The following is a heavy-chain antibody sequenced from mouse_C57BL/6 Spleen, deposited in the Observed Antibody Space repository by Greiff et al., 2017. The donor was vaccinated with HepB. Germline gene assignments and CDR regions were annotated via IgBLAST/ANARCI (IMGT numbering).Heavy chain of an antibody. J-gene: IGHJ4*01. CDR2: IYPRSGNT. CDR3: ARYGPYSNYPDYYAMDY. V-gene: IGHV1-81*01. CDR1: GYTFTSYG. D-gene: IGHD2-5*01. Sequence: QVQLQQSGAELARPGASVKLSCKASGYTFTSYGISWVKQRTGQGLEWIGEIYPRSGNTYYNEKFKGKATLTADKSSSTAYMELRSLTSEDSAVYFCARYGPYSNYPDYYAMDYWGQGTSVTVSS.